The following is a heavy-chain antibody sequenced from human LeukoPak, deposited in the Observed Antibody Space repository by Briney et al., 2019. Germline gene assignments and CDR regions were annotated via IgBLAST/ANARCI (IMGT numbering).Heavy chain of an antibody. V-gene: IGHV4-4*07. J-gene: IGHJ4*02. D-gene: IGHD5-12*01. CDR1: GASTKTYS. Sequence: PSETLSVTCTVSGASTKTYSWSWIWQPAGKGLEWIGHIYTRGSANYNPSLKSRATMSVDTSKNQFSLRLSSVTAADTAIYYCAGEWLHVFDFWGQGILVTVSS. CDR3: AGEWLHVFDF. CDR2: IYTRGSA.